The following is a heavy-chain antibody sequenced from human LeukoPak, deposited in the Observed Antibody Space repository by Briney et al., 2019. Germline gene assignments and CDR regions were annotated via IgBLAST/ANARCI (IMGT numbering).Heavy chain of an antibody. J-gene: IGHJ4*02. CDR3: ARDYYYSVDY. Sequence: PGGSLRLSCAASGFTFSSYSMNWVRQAPGKGLEWVSYISSSSSTIYYADSVKGRFTISRDNAKNSLYLQMNSLRAEDTAVYYCARDYYYSVDYWGQGTLVTVSS. CDR2: ISSSSSTI. V-gene: IGHV3-48*01. D-gene: IGHD3-22*01. CDR1: GFTFSSYS.